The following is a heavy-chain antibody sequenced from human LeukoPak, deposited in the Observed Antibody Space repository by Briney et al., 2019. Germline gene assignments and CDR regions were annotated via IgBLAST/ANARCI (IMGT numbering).Heavy chain of an antibody. CDR3: ARDLLSVDNYDALDI. V-gene: IGHV1-69*13. Sequence: ASVKVSCKASGATFGSHSISWVRQAPGQGLEWMGGIIPMFGTDVYAQRFQGRVTVTADESTTTAYMELISLTSEDTAMYYCARDLLSVDNYDALDIWGQGTMVTVSS. CDR1: GATFGSHS. D-gene: IGHD5-12*01. CDR2: IIPMFGTD. J-gene: IGHJ3*02.